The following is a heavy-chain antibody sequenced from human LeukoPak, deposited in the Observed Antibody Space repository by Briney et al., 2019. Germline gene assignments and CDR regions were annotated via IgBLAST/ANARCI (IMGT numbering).Heavy chain of an antibody. CDR2: ISTDGSSR. Sequence: PGGSLRLSCAASGFTFSSYWMHWLRQEPRKGLVWVSRISTDGSSRSYVDSVKGRFTISRDNGKNTLYLQMNSLRAEDTAVYYCASYLTSIPSGMDVWGQGATVTVSS. J-gene: IGHJ6*02. CDR3: ASYLTSIPSGMDV. V-gene: IGHV3-74*01. CDR1: GFTFSSYW. D-gene: IGHD2/OR15-2a*01.